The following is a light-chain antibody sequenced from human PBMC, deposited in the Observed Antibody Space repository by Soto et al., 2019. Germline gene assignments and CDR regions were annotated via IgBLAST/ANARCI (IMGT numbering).Light chain of an antibody. Sequence: DIQMAQYPSTLSANVGDRVSITCRASQSISTWLAWYQQKPGKAPNLLIYQASTLETGVSSRFSGSGSGTDFTLTISGLQPDDFATYYCQQYDNYPLTFGGGTKVDIK. V-gene: IGKV1-5*03. CDR2: QAS. CDR3: QQYDNYPLT. J-gene: IGKJ4*01. CDR1: QSISTW.